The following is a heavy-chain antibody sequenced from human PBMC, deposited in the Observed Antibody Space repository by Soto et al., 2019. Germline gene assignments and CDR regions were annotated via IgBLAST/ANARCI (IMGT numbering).Heavy chain of an antibody. CDR3: ARGSYYDFWSGSDRGWGYFDY. J-gene: IGHJ4*01. CDR1: GYTVTVDY. D-gene: IGHD3-3*01. CDR2: INPNSGGT. Sequence: ALLKLSCKAAGYTVTVDYVHRGILATKEELEWMGWINPNSGGTNYAQKFQGRVTRTRDTSISTAYMELSRLRSDDTAVYYCARGSYYDFWSGSDRGWGYFDYWGQRTLVTVSS. V-gene: IGHV1-2*02.